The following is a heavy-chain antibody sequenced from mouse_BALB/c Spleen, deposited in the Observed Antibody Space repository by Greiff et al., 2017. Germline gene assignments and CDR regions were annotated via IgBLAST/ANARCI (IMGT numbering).Heavy chain of an antibody. V-gene: IGHV1-9*01. D-gene: IGHD1-1*01. Sequence: VQLQQSGAELMKPGASVKISCKATVYPFSSYWIEWVKQRPGHGLEWIGEILPGSGSTNYNEKFKGKATFTADTSSNTAYMQLSSLTSEDSAVYYCARRGTTVVATPDYWGQGTTLTVSS. CDR2: ILPGSGST. J-gene: IGHJ2*01. CDR1: VYPFSSYW. CDR3: ARRGTTVVATPDY.